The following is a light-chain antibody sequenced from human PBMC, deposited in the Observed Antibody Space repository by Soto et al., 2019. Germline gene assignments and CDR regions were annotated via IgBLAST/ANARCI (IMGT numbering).Light chain of an antibody. Sequence: EIVMTQSPATLSVSPGERATLSCRASQSVSSNLAWYQQKPGQAPRLLIYGASTRATGIPARFSGSGSGTECTLTISSLQSEDFAVYDCQQYNNWPPVTFGGGTKVEIK. J-gene: IGKJ4*01. CDR1: QSVSSN. CDR2: GAS. V-gene: IGKV3-15*01. CDR3: QQYNNWPPVT.